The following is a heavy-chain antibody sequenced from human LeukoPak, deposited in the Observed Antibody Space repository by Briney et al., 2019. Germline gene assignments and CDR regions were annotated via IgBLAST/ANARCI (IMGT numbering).Heavy chain of an antibody. CDR1: GFTFTSYA. CDR2: ISGSGRTT. CDR3: GASADYYYYYMDV. J-gene: IGHJ6*03. V-gene: IGHV3-23*01. Sequence: GGSLRLSCVVSGFTFTSYAMSWVRQAPGKGLEWVSVISGSGRTTFHADSVKGRFTISRDNSKNTLYLQMNSLGAEDTALYFCGASADYYYYYMDVWGKGTTVTVSS.